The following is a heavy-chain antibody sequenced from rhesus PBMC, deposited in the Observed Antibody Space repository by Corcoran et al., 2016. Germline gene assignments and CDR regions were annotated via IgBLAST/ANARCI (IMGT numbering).Heavy chain of an antibody. CDR2: INGNSGST. J-gene: IGHJ4*01. Sequence: QVQLQESGPGLVKPSETLSPTCAVSGASISSYWWTWIHQPPGKGLEWIGEINGNSGSTYYSPSLSSRVSISKDASKNQFSLKLSSLTAADTAVYYCASEFVSWGQGVLVTVSA. V-gene: IGHV4-80*01. CDR1: GASISSYW. CDR3: ASEFVS.